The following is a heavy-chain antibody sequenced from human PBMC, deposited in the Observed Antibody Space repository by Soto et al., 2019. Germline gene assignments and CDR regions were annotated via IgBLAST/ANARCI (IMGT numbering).Heavy chain of an antibody. V-gene: IGHV5-51*01. Sequence: GESLKISCKGSGYSFTSYWIGWVRQMPGKGLEWMGIIYPGDSDTRYSPSFQGRVTISADKSISTAYLQWSSLKASDTAMYYCARLGLKAARPGWFDPWGQGTLVTVSS. D-gene: IGHD6-6*01. CDR1: GYSFTSYW. CDR2: IYPGDSDT. CDR3: ARLGLKAARPGWFDP. J-gene: IGHJ5*02.